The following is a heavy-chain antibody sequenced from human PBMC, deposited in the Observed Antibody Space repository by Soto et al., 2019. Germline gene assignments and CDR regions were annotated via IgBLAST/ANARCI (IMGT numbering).Heavy chain of an antibody. D-gene: IGHD1-26*01. J-gene: IGHJ6*02. CDR1: GFTFSSYG. Sequence: QVQLVESGGGVVQPGRSLRLSCAASGFTFSSYGMHWVRQAPGKGLEWVAVISYDGSNKYYADSVKGRFTISRDNSKNTLYLQMNSLRAEDTAVYYCAKVIVSELVPPRYGMDVWGQGTTVTVSS. CDR3: AKVIVSELVPPRYGMDV. V-gene: IGHV3-30*18. CDR2: ISYDGSNK.